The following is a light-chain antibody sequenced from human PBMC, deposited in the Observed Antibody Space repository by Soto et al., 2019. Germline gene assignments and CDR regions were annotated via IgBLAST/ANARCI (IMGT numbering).Light chain of an antibody. CDR3: QVWEATGDQVV. J-gene: IGLJ2*01. Sequence: SYELTQPPSVSVAPGETARISCGGNNVGSRSVHLYQQKPGQAPFLVIYYDSDRPSGIPERFSGSNSGNTATLIISRVEAGDEADYYCQVWEATGDQVVFGGGTQLTVL. V-gene: IGLV3-21*01. CDR2: YDS. CDR1: NVGSRS.